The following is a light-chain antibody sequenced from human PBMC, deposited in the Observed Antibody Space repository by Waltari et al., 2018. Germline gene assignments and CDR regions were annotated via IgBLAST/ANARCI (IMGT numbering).Light chain of an antibody. J-gene: IGKJ2*01. CDR1: RSLTRWF. Sequence: RSIRSLTRWFLARYQQKPCQCPTRLSSGASSRAARIPDRFSGIGSVTDLTLTISRLGPAEFAVYYCQQYGSSGMYTFGQGTKLEIK. CDR2: GAS. CDR3: QQYGSSGMYT. V-gene: IGKV3-20*01.